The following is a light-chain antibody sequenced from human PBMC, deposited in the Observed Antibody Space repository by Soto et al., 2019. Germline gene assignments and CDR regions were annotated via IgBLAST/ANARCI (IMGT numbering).Light chain of an antibody. Sequence: EIVMTQSPATLSVSPGERATLSCRASQSVSSNLAWYQQRPGQAPRLLIYGTSTRATDIPARFSGSGSGTEFTLTISSLQSEDFAVYHCQQYNKWPLTFGQGTKVEIK. CDR2: GTS. J-gene: IGKJ1*01. CDR3: QQYNKWPLT. CDR1: QSVSSN. V-gene: IGKV3-15*01.